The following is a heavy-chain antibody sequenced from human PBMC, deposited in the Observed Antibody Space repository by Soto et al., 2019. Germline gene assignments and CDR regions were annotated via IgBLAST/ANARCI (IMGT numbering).Heavy chain of an antibody. V-gene: IGHV4-4*02. CDR1: GGSISSRNW. Sequence: PSETLSLTCAVSGGSISSRNWWSWVRQPPGKGLEWIGETHHSGSTNYSPSLKSRVTISIDKSKNQFSLELSSVTAADTAVYYCARIPYSYYVLDVWGQGTTVTVSS. J-gene: IGHJ6*02. CDR2: THHSGST. CDR3: ARIPYSYYVLDV. D-gene: IGHD2-2*02.